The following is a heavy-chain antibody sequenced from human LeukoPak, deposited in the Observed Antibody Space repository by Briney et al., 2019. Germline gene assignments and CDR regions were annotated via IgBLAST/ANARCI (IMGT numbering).Heavy chain of an antibody. Sequence: GASVKVSCKASGYTFTSYGISWVRQAPGQGLEWMGWISAYNGNTNYAQKLQGRVTMTTDTSTSTAYMELRSLRSDDTAVYYCARAGDFWSGYYTGPDAFDIWGQGTMATVSS. J-gene: IGHJ3*02. D-gene: IGHD3-3*01. CDR3: ARAGDFWSGYYTGPDAFDI. CDR2: ISAYNGNT. V-gene: IGHV1-18*01. CDR1: GYTFTSYG.